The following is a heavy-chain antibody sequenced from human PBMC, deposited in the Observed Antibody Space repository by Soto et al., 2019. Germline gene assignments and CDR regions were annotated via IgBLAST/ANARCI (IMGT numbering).Heavy chain of an antibody. CDR1: GGSISSGGYY. V-gene: IGHV4-31*03. D-gene: IGHD2-2*02. J-gene: IGHJ5*02. CDR2: IYYSGST. CDR3: ARDRPSLCSSTSCYTGRGGWFDP. Sequence: SETLSLTCTVSGGSISSGGYYWSWIRQHPGKGLEWIGYIYYSGSTYYNPSLKSRVTISVDTSKNQFSLKLSSVTVADTAVYYCARDRPSLCSSTSCYTGRGGWFDPWGQGTLVTVSS.